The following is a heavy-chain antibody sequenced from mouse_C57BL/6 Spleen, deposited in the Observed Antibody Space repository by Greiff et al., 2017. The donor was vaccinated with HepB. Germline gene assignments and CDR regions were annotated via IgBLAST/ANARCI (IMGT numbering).Heavy chain of an antibody. V-gene: IGHV3-6*01. CDR3: AGGPYYSNLAWFAY. J-gene: IGHJ3*01. CDR1: GYSITSGYY. Sequence: EVQLQESGPGLVKPSQSLSLTCSVTGYSITSGYYWNWIRQFPGNKLEWMGYISYDGSNNYNPSLKNRISITRDTSKNQFFLKLNSVTTEDTATYCCAGGPYYSNLAWFAYWGQGTLVTVSA. CDR2: ISYDGSN. D-gene: IGHD2-5*01.